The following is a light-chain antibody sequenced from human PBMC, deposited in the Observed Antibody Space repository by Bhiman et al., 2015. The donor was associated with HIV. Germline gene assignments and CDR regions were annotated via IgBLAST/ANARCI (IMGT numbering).Light chain of an antibody. V-gene: IGLV1-40*01. CDR3: SSYTSSSTLL. CDR2: GNN. J-gene: IGLJ2*01. CDR1: RSNIGAGYD. Sequence: QSVLTQPPSVSGAPGQRVTISCTGSRSNIGAGYDVHWFQHLPGTAPKVLIYGNNNRPSGVPDRFSGSKSGNTASLTISGLQAEDEADYYCSSYTSSSTLLFGGGTKLTVL.